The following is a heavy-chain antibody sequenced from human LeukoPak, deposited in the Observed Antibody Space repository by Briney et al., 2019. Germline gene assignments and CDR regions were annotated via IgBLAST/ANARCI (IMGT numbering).Heavy chain of an antibody. D-gene: IGHD3-22*01. Sequence: SETLSLTCTVSAGSISNSHYSWGWLRQPPGKGLEWVGIIYYSGSTYYNPSLKSRVTISVDTSKNQFSLKLRSVTAADTAVYYCARSSGYYRYYFDYWGQETLVTVSS. CDR2: IYYSGST. J-gene: IGHJ4*02. CDR3: ARSSGYYRYYFDY. CDR1: AGSISNSHYS. V-gene: IGHV4-39*01.